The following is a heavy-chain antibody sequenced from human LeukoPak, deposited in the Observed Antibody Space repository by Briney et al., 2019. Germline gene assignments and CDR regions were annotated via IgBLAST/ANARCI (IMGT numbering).Heavy chain of an antibody. CDR1: GFTFSSYW. J-gene: IGHJ4*02. V-gene: IGHV3-7*03. CDR3: ARTLVPAAMWDS. Sequence: GGSLRLSCAASGFTFSSYWMSWVRQAPGKGLEWVANIKQDGSKKYYVDSLNGRFTIYRDNAKNSLSLQMNSLRAEDTAVYYCARTLVPAAMWDSWGQGTLVTVSS. CDR2: IKQDGSKK. D-gene: IGHD2-2*01.